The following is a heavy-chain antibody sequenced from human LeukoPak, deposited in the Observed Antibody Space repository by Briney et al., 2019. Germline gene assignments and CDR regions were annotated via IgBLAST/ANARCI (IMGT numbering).Heavy chain of an antibody. CDR1: GFTFSSYE. V-gene: IGHV3-48*03. Sequence: TGGSLRLPCAASGFTFSSYEMNWVRQAPGKGLEWVSYISSSGSTIYYADSVKGRFTISRDNAKNSLYLQMNSLRAEDTAVYYCVVGDYYDSSGYYRAFQHWGQGTLVTVSS. J-gene: IGHJ1*01. D-gene: IGHD3-22*01. CDR2: ISSSGSTI. CDR3: VVGDYYDSSGYYRAFQH.